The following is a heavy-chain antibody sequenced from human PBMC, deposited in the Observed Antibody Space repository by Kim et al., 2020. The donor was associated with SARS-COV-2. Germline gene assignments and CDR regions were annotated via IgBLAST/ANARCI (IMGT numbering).Heavy chain of an antibody. J-gene: IGHJ4*02. V-gene: IGHV4-59*01. Sequence: YNPSLKSRVTIAVDTSMNQCCLKLGAVTAADTAVYYCARSADSSGWSFDYWGQGTLVTVSS. D-gene: IGHD6-19*01. CDR3: ARSADSSGWSFDY.